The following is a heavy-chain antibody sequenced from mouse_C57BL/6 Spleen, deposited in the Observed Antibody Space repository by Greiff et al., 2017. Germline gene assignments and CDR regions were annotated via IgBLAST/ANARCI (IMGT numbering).Heavy chain of an antibody. Sequence: QVQLQQPGAELVRPGSSVKLSCKASGYTFTSYWMHWVKQRPIQGLEWIGNIDPSDSDTHYNQKFKDKATLTVDKSSSTAYMQLSSLTSEDSAVYYCARWNDYDVFDYWGQGTTLTVSS. CDR2: IDPSDSDT. CDR1: GYTFTSYW. V-gene: IGHV1-52*01. D-gene: IGHD2-4*01. J-gene: IGHJ2*01. CDR3: ARWNDYDVFDY.